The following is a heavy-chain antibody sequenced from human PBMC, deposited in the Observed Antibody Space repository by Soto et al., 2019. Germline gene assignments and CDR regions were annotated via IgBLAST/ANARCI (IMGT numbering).Heavy chain of an antibody. Sequence: QVQLVASGGGMVRPGGSLRLSCAASGFTLSDYFMAWVRQSPRQGLEWLSSSSNSGGYITYADSVRGRFTISRDNAKSSLYLKMNILRAEDSAVYYCARITLSAYAFDIWGQGDLVTVSS. D-gene: IGHD3-10*01. J-gene: IGHJ3*02. CDR2: SSNSGGYI. CDR1: GFTLSDYF. V-gene: IGHV3-11*06. CDR3: ARITLSAYAFDI.